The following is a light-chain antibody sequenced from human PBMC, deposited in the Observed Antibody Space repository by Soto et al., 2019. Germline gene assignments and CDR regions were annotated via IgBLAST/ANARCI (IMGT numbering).Light chain of an antibody. V-gene: IGKV3-11*01. CDR1: QSVSSY. CDR3: QQRSHWPWT. J-gene: IGKJ1*01. CDR2: DAS. Sequence: EIVLPQSPATLSLSPGERATLSCRASQSVSSYLAWYQQKPGQAPRLLIYDASNRATGIPARFSGSGSGTDFTLTISSLEPEDFAVYYCQQRSHWPWTFGQWTKVEIK.